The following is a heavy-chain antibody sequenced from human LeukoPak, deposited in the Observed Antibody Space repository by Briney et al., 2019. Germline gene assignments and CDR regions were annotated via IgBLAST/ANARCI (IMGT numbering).Heavy chain of an antibody. CDR2: ISYDGSNK. V-gene: IGHV3-30*18. D-gene: IGHD3-10*01. CDR3: AKYTLFGETGFDY. CDR1: GFTFSSYG. Sequence: GGSLRFSCAASGFTFSSYGMHWVRQAPGKGLEWVAVISYDGSNKYYADSVKGRFTISRDNSKNTLYLQMNSLRAEDTAVYYCAKYTLFGETGFDYWGQGTLVTVSS. J-gene: IGHJ4*02.